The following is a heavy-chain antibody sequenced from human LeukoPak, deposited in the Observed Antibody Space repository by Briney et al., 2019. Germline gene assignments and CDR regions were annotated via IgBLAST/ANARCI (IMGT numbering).Heavy chain of an antibody. CDR2: ISHSGST. Sequence: PSETLSLTCGVYGGSFIGYYWSWIRQPPGKGLEWIGEISHSGSTNYNPSLKSRVTISVDTSKRQFSLKLSSVTAADTAVYYCSKGGPHTVTTYRWFDPWGQGTLVTVSS. CDR1: GGSFIGYY. CDR3: SKGGPHTVTTYRWFDP. D-gene: IGHD4-17*01. V-gene: IGHV4-34*01. J-gene: IGHJ5*02.